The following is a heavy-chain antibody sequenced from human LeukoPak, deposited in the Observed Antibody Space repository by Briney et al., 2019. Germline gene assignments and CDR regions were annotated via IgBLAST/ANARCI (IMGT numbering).Heavy chain of an antibody. D-gene: IGHD6-19*01. Sequence: SETLSLTCTVSGGSISSYYWSWIRQPPGKGLEWIGYIYYSGSTNYNPSLKSRVTISVDTSKSQFSLKLSSVTAADTAVYYCAREAVGIDYWGQGTLVTISS. J-gene: IGHJ4*02. CDR3: AREAVGIDY. V-gene: IGHV4-59*01. CDR1: GGSISSYY. CDR2: IYYSGST.